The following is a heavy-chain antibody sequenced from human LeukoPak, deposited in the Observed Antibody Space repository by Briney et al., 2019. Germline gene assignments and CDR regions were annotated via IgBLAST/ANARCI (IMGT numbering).Heavy chain of an antibody. CDR3: ARVATAAAAGTKINYFDY. CDR2: INPNSGGT. D-gene: IGHD6-13*01. CDR1: GYTFTGYY. V-gene: IGHV1-2*02. Sequence: ASVKVSCKASGYTFTGYYMHWVRQAPGQGLEWMGWINPNSGGTNYAQKFQGRVTMTRDTSISTAYMELSRLRSDDTAEYYCARVATAAAAGTKINYFDYWGQGTLVTVSS. J-gene: IGHJ4*02.